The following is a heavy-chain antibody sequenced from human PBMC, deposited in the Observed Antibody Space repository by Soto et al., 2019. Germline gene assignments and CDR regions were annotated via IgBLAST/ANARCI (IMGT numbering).Heavy chain of an antibody. J-gene: IGHJ5*02. D-gene: IGHD1-26*01. CDR3: ARSPIVGATSWFDH. CDR1: GYSFTSYW. V-gene: IGHV5-51*01. Sequence: GESLKISCKGSGYSFTSYWIGWVRQMPGKGLEWMGIIYPGDSDTRYSPSFQGHVTIAADNSISTASLQWSSLKASDTAMYYCARSPIVGATSWFDHWGQGTLVTVSS. CDR2: IYPGDSDT.